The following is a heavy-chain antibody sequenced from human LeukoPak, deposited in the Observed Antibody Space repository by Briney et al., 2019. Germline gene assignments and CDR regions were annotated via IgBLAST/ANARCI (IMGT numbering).Heavy chain of an antibody. V-gene: IGHV4-39*01. CDR3: ARRIILTDFDY. Sequence: PSETLSLTCSVSGDSISTDTYYWGWTRQPPGKGLEWIGTIYFSGSTYYSPSLKSRVTISVDTSKNQFSLNLTSVTAADTAVYYCARRIILTDFDYWGRGTLVTVAS. CDR1: GDSISTDTYY. D-gene: IGHD1-14*01. J-gene: IGHJ4*02. CDR2: IYFSGST.